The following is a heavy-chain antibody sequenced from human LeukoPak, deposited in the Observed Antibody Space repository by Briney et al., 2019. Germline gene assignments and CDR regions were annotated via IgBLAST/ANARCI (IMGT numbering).Heavy chain of an antibody. CDR2: ISYDGSNK. J-gene: IGHJ4*01. CDR3: ARDPAKFWSGHDY. Sequence: PGGSLRLSCAASGFTFSSYGMHWVRQAPGKGLEWVAVISYDGSNKYYADSVKGRFTISRDNSKNTLYVQMNSLRAEDTAVYYCARDPAKFWSGHDYWGQEPWSPSPQ. D-gene: IGHD3-3*01. CDR1: GFTFSSYG. V-gene: IGHV3-30*03.